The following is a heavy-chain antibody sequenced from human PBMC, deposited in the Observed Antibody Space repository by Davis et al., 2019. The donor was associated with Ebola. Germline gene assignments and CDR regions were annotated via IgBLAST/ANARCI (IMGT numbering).Heavy chain of an antibody. J-gene: IGHJ4*02. Sequence: ASVKVSCKASGYTFTSYDINWVRQATGQGLEWMGWMNPNSGNTGYAQKFQGRVTITRNTSISTAYMELSSLRSEDTAVYYCARGGSPIAARWSLHYWGQGTLVTVSS. CDR1: GYTFTSYD. CDR2: MNPNSGNT. CDR3: ARGGSPIAARWSLHY. D-gene: IGHD6-6*01. V-gene: IGHV1-8*03.